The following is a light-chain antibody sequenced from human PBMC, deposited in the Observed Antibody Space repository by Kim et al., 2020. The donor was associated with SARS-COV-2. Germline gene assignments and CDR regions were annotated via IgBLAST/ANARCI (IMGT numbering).Light chain of an antibody. CDR2: YDS. CDR3: QVWDSSSAL. Sequence: VSVAPGKPARITCGGNNIGSKSVHWYQQKPGQAPVLVIYYDSDRPSGIPERFSGSNSGNTATLTISRVEAGDEADYYCQVWDSSSALFGGGTQLTVL. CDR1: NIGSKS. V-gene: IGLV3-21*04. J-gene: IGLJ3*02.